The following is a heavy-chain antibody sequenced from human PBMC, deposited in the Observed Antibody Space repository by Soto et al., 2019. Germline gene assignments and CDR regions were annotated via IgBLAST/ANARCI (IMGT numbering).Heavy chain of an antibody. CDR1: GGTFSSYA. CDR2: IIPIFGTS. V-gene: IGHV1-69*13. J-gene: IGHJ6*02. Sequence: GASVKVSCKASGGTFSSYAISWVRQAPGQGLDWMEGIIPIFGTSNYAQKIQGRVTITADESTSTAYMELSSPSSEDTAVYYCAREVAVAGYYYYGLDVWGQGTTGAVSS. CDR3: AREVAVAGYYYYGLDV. D-gene: IGHD6-19*01.